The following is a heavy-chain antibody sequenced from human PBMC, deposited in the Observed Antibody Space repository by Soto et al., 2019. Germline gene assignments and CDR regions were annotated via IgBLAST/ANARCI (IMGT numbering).Heavy chain of an antibody. D-gene: IGHD2-2*01. Sequence: PXDSLTISCTGFGYTFTTFWISLVRQMPGKGLEWMGRIDPGDTYATYSPAFQGHVTITSDKAARTAYLQWSSLKASDTAMYYCARIYCTTTTCDSWFDPWGQGTLVTVSS. V-gene: IGHV5-10-1*01. J-gene: IGHJ5*02. CDR1: GYTFTTFW. CDR3: ARIYCTTTTCDSWFDP. CDR2: IDPGDTYA.